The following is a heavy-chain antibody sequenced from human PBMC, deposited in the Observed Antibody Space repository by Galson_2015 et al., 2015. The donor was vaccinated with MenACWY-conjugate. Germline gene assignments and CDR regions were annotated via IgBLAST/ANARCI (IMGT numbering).Heavy chain of an antibody. CDR2: TSGGRVHP. J-gene: IGHJ6*04. V-gene: IGHV3-21*06. Sequence: SLGLSCEGSGFSFRNYGINWIRQAPGKGLGWVSTTSGGRVHPYYRVSVEGRFNFSRDNAKNLVFLQMSNLRVEDTAVYYCVASGWSILAGRPSFLDVWGKGTTVIVSS. CDR3: VASGWSILAGRPSFLDV. CDR1: GFSFRNYG. D-gene: IGHD6-19*01.